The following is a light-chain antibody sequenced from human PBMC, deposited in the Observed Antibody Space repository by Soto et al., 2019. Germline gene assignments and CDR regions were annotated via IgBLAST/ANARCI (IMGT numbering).Light chain of an antibody. Sequence: QSVLTQSPSASASLGASVKLTCTLSSGHSSYAIAWHQQQPEKGPRYLMKLNSDGSHSKGDGIPDRFSGSSSGAERYRTISSLQPEDEADYYCQTWDTGRVLFGGGTKVTVL. CDR2: LNSDGSH. CDR1: SGHSSYA. V-gene: IGLV4-69*01. CDR3: QTWDTGRVL. J-gene: IGLJ2*01.